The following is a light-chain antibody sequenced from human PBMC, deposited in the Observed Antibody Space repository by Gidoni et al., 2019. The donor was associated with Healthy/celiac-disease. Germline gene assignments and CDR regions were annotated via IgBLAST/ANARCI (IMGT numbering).Light chain of an antibody. CDR2: AAS. CDR1: QSISSY. V-gene: IGKV1-39*01. CDR3: QQSYSTPRT. J-gene: IGKJ1*01. Sequence: DIQMTQSPSSLAASVGDRVNITCRASQSISSYLNWYQQKPGKATKLLIYAASSLQSGVPSRFSGSGSGTDFTLTISSLQPEDFSTYYCQQSYSTPRTFXXXTKVEIK.